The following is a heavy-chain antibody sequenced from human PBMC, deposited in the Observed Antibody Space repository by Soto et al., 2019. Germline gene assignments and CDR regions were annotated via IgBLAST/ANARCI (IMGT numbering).Heavy chain of an antibody. D-gene: IGHD2-15*01. V-gene: IGHV1-69*13. J-gene: IGHJ6*02. CDR1: GGTFSSYA. Sequence: SVKVSCKASGGTFSSYAISWVRQAPGQGLEWMGGIIPIIGTANYAQKFQGRVTITADESTSTAYMELSSLRSEDTAVYYCARSFGYCSGGSCYSGGGGYYYYGMDVWGQGTTVTVSS. CDR2: IIPIIGTA. CDR3: ARSFGYCSGGSCYSGGGGYYYYGMDV.